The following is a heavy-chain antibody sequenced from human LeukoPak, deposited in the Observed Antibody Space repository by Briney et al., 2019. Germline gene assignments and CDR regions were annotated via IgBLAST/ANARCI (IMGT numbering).Heavy chain of an antibody. Sequence: GGSLRLSCAASGFTVSSNYMSWVRQAPGKGLEWVSVIYSGGSTYYADSVKGRFTISRDNSKDTLYLQMNSLRAEDTAVYYCATDRNSGKYYDYWGQGTLATVSS. D-gene: IGHD1-26*01. CDR2: IYSGGST. V-gene: IGHV3-53*01. J-gene: IGHJ4*02. CDR1: GFTVSSNY. CDR3: ATDRNSGKYYDY.